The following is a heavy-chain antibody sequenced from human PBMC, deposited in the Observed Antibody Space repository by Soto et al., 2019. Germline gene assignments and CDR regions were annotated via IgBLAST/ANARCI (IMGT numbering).Heavy chain of an antibody. D-gene: IGHD4-17*01. V-gene: IGHV1-69*12. CDR3: ATRLHDYGDDVGENWFDP. Sequence: QVQLVQSGAEVKKPGSSVKVSCKASGGTFSSYAISWVRQAPGQGLEWMGGIIPIFGTANYAQKFQGRFTMTADAATSTAYMGLSSRRSEDTAVYYRATRLHDYGDDVGENWFDPWGQGTMVIVSS. CDR2: IIPIFGTA. J-gene: IGHJ5*02. CDR1: GGTFSSYA.